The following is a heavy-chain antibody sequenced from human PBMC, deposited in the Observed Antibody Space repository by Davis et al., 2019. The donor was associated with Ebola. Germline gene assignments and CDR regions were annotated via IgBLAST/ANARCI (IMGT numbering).Heavy chain of an antibody. V-gene: IGHV1-46*01. D-gene: IGHD3-22*01. CDR2: INPSGGST. CDR1: GYTFTSYG. CDR3: ARVYYYERFDP. J-gene: IGHJ5*02. Sequence: AASVKVSCKASGYTFTSYGISWVRQAPGQGLEWMGIINPSGGSTSYAQKFQGRVTMTRDTSTSTVYMELSSLRSEDTAVYYCARVYYYERFDPWGQGTLVTVSS.